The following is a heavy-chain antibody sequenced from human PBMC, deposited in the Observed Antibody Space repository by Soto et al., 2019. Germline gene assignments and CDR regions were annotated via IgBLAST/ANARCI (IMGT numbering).Heavy chain of an antibody. D-gene: IGHD6-13*01. J-gene: IGHJ4*02. Sequence: PGGSLRLSCAASGSTFSSYAMSWVRQAPGKGLEWVSAISGSGGSTYYADSVKGRFTISRDNSKNTLYLQMNSLRAEDTAVYYCAKDRIADPYLDWYYFDYWGQGTLLTVSS. CDR2: ISGSGGST. CDR3: AKDRIADPYLDWYYFDY. CDR1: GSTFSSYA. V-gene: IGHV3-23*01.